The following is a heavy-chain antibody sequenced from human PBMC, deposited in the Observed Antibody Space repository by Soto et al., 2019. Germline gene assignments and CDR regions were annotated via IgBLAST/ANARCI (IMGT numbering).Heavy chain of an antibody. V-gene: IGHV3-74*01. CDR3: AREYYGVLTGYYNDY. D-gene: IGHD3-9*01. J-gene: IGHJ4*02. CDR2: ISSDGTTT. CDR1: GFSFRRYW. Sequence: EVQLVESGGGLVQSGGSLGLSCVASGFSFRRYWMHWVRQAPGKGLVWVARISSDGTTTTYADSANGRFTVSRDNAANTLYLQMSRLRAEDTAVYYCAREYYGVLTGYYNDYWGQGTLVTVSS.